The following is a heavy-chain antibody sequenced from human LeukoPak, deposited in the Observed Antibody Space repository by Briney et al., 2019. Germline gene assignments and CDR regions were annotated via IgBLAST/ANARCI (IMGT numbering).Heavy chain of an antibody. J-gene: IGHJ4*02. CDR2: VKPNSGGT. CDR1: GYSFTDYY. D-gene: IGHD6-19*01. Sequence: ASVKVSCKASGYSFTDYYVHWVRQAPGQGLEWMGWVKPNSGGTNYAQKVQGRVTMTRDTSISTAYMELSRLTSDDTAVYYCARVGYSSAWSNFDYWGQGTLVTVSS. CDR3: ARVGYSSAWSNFDY. V-gene: IGHV1-2*02.